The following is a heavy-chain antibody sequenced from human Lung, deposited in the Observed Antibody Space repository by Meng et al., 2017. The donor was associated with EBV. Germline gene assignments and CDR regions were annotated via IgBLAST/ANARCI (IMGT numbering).Heavy chain of an antibody. CDR1: GGSIGSVNC. Sequence: QGTLKGRVPGLWKLSGILPITCAGSGGSIGSVNCWSWVRQPPGKGLEWSGEIYHIGTTNYHPSLKGLVTISVDTSKNQFSLKLSSVTAADTAVYYCARVVAGRYNWFDPWGQGTLVTVSS. CDR2: IYHIGTT. V-gene: IGHV4-4*02. D-gene: IGHD6-6*01. J-gene: IGHJ5*02. CDR3: ARVVAGRYNWFDP.